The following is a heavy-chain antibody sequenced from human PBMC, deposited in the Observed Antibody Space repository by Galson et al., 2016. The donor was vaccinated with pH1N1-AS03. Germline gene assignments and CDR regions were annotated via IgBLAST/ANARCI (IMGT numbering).Heavy chain of an antibody. Sequence: SVKVSCKASGYAFTNFYIHWVRQAPGQGLEWMGIINPSGGTATYAQKFQGRVTMTRDTSTSTVYMELSSLRSEDTAFFYCARDHVCDSSGFQHWGQGTLVTVSS. CDR3: ARDHVCDSSGFQH. CDR1: GYAFTNFY. D-gene: IGHD3-22*01. CDR2: INPSGGTA. V-gene: IGHV1-46*01. J-gene: IGHJ1*01.